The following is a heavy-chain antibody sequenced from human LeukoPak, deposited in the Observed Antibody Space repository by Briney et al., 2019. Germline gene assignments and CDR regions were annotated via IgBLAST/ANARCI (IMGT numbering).Heavy chain of an antibody. Sequence: ASVKVSCKASGYTFTSYDINWVRQATGQGLEWMGWMNPNSGNTGYAQKFQGRVTMTRNTSISTAYMELSSLRSDDTAVYYCARDTVPARYEDYYYGMDVWGQGTTVTVSS. CDR1: GYTFTSYD. CDR3: ARDTVPARYEDYYYGMDV. J-gene: IGHJ6*02. V-gene: IGHV1-8*01. D-gene: IGHD2-2*01. CDR2: MNPNSGNT.